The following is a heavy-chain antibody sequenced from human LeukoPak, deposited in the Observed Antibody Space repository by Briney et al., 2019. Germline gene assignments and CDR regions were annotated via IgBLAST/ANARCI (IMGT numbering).Heavy chain of an antibody. CDR2: IYYSGNT. CDR3: ARETSSSASL. CDR1: GGSIRSSSHH. V-gene: IGHV4-39*06. Sequence: SETLSLTCTVSGGSIRSSSHHWAWIRQPPGKGLEWIASIYYSGNTYYNPSLKSRVTISIDTSQNQFALKLSSVAAADTAVYYCARETSSSASLWGQGTLVTVSS. D-gene: IGHD6-6*01. J-gene: IGHJ4*02.